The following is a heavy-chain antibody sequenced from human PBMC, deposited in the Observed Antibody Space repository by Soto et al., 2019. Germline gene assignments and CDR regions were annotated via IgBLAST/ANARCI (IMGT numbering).Heavy chain of an antibody. D-gene: IGHD2-2*01. Sequence: QVQLVQSGAEVKEPWSSVKVSCKASGVTVSSYAISWVRQAPAQGLERMGGIIPISGTANYAQKLQGRVTITACESTSTAYMELRSLRSDATAVYYCARSPGSSTSLEIYYYYYYGMDVWRQGTKVTVSS. J-gene: IGHJ6*02. CDR2: IIPISGTA. CDR3: ARSPGSSTSLEIYYYYYYGMDV. V-gene: IGHV1-69*01. CDR1: GVTVSSYA.